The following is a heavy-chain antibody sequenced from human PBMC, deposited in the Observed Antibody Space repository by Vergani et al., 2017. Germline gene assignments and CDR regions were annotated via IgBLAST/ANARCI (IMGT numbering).Heavy chain of an antibody. V-gene: IGHV3-7*01. CDR3: AIDSMAAAGRYYYYYYGMDV. CDR2: IKQDGSEK. D-gene: IGHD6-13*01. CDR1: GFTFSIYW. Sequence: EVQLVESGGGLVHPGGSLRLSCAASGFTFSIYWMSGVRQAPGKGLEWVANIKQDGSEKSYVDSVKGRLTISRDNANNSLYLQMNSLRAEDTAVYYCAIDSMAAAGRYYYYYYGMDVWGQGTTVTVSS. J-gene: IGHJ6*02.